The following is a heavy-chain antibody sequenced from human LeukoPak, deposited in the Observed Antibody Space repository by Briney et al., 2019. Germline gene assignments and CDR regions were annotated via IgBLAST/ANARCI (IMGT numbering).Heavy chain of an antibody. CDR1: GFTFRDYY. D-gene: IGHD5-24*01. CDR3: AREGEEVATIDY. Sequence: PGGALRLSCSDSGFTFRDYYMSWLRQAPGEGLEWGSYISGNSNAIYYAASVKGRFTISRDNAKNSLYLQTNSLRVEDTAVYYCAREGEEVATIDYWGQGTLVTVSS. V-gene: IGHV3-11*01. CDR2: ISGNSNAI. J-gene: IGHJ4*02.